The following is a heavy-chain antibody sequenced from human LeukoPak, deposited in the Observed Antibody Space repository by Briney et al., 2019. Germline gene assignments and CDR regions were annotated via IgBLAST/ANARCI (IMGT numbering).Heavy chain of an antibody. V-gene: IGHV3-43*02. CDR2: ISGDGGST. CDR1: GFTFDDYA. Sequence: GGSLRLSCAASGFTFDDYAMHWVRQAPGKGLEWVSLISGDGGSTYYADSVKGRFTISRDNSKNSLYLQMNSLRTEDTALYYCAKDQKSPYYYDRSYYYYGMDVWGQGTTVTVSS. D-gene: IGHD3-22*01. CDR3: AKDQKSPYYYDRSYYYYGMDV. J-gene: IGHJ6*02.